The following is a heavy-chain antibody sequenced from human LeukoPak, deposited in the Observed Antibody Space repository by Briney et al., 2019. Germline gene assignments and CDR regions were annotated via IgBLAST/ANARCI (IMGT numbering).Heavy chain of an antibody. CDR1: GFTFSSYG. J-gene: IGHJ4*02. D-gene: IGHD3-10*01. CDR2: ISYDGSNK. Sequence: GGSLRLSCAASGFTFSSYGTHWVRQAPGKGLEWVAVISYDGSNKYYADSVKGRFTISRDNSKNTLYLQMNSLRAEDTAVYYCAKDRIPLLMGTGFDYWGQGTLVTVSS. V-gene: IGHV3-30*18. CDR3: AKDRIPLLMGTGFDY.